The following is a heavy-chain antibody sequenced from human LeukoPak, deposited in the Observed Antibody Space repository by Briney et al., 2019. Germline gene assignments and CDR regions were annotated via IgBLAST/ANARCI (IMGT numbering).Heavy chain of an antibody. Sequence: PSQTLSLTCAVSGGSISSGGYSWSWIRQPPRKGLEWIGYIYHSGSTYYNPSLKSRVTISVDRSKNQFSLKLSSVTAADTAVYYCARAVYYDSSGYDYWGQGTLVTVSS. CDR2: IYHSGST. D-gene: IGHD3-22*01. CDR3: ARAVYYDSSGYDY. V-gene: IGHV4-30-2*01. CDR1: GGSISSGGYS. J-gene: IGHJ4*02.